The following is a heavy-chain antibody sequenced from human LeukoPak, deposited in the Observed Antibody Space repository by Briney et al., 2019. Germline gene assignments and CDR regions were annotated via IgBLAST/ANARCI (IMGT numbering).Heavy chain of an antibody. CDR1: GGSISSGGYY. Sequence: SETLSLTCSVSGGSISSGGYYWSWIRQHPGKGLEWIGYIYYSGSTYSNPSLKSRVTISVDTSKNQFSLNLSSVTAADTAVYYCARYCSSTNCYKGGFDPWGQGTLVTVSS. J-gene: IGHJ5*02. CDR3: ARYCSSTNCYKGGFDP. V-gene: IGHV4-31*03. CDR2: IYYSGST. D-gene: IGHD2-2*02.